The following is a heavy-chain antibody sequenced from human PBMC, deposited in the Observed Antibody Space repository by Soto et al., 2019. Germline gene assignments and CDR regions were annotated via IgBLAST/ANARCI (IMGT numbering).Heavy chain of an antibody. Sequence: GGSLRLSCTTSGFTFGDYALSWVRQAPGKGLEWVGFIRRNAYGGTTDYAASVKGRFTISRDDSKSIAYLQMNRLRTEDTDLYYCTRASSLDFDFWGQGTLVTVSS. J-gene: IGHJ4*02. CDR2: IRRNAYGGTT. CDR1: GFTFGDYA. V-gene: IGHV3-49*04. CDR3: TRASSLDFDF. D-gene: IGHD3-16*01.